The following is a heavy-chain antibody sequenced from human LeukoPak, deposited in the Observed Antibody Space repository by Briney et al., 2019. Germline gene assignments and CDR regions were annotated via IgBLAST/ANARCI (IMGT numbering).Heavy chain of an antibody. CDR3: AELGITMIGGV. D-gene: IGHD3-10*02. Sequence: GGSLRLSCAASGFTFSSYEMNWVRRAPGKVLEWVSYISSSGSTIYYADSVKGRFTISRDNAKNSLYLQMNSLRAEDTAVYYCAELGITMIGGVWGKGTTVTISS. J-gene: IGHJ6*04. CDR2: ISSSGSTI. V-gene: IGHV3-48*03. CDR1: GFTFSSYE.